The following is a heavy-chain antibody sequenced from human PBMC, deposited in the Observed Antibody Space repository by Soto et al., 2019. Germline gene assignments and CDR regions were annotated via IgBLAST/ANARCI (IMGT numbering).Heavy chain of an antibody. CDR3: ARRGSTYYYDSSGYYW. V-gene: IGHV4-39*01. CDR1: GGSISSSSYY. CDR2: IYYSGST. Sequence: QLQLQESGPGLVKPSETLSLTCTVSGGSISSSSYYWGWIRQPPGKGLEWIGSIYYSGSTYYNPSLKRRVTISVDTSKNQFSLKLSSVTAADTAVYYCARRGSTYYYDSSGYYWWGQGTLVTVSS. J-gene: IGHJ4*02. D-gene: IGHD3-22*01.